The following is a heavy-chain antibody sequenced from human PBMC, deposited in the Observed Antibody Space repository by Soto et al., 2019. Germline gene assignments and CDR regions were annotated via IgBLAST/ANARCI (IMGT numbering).Heavy chain of an antibody. CDR2: IYSGGST. CDR3: ARCRDCGGDCPNWFDP. V-gene: IGHV3-53*04. D-gene: IGHD2-21*02. J-gene: IGHJ5*02. CDR1: GFTVSSNY. Sequence: EVQLVESGGGLVQPGGSLRLSCAASGFTVSSNYMSWVRQAPGKGLEWVSVIYSGGSTYYADSVKGRFTISRHNSKNTLYLQMNSLRAEDTAVYYGARCRDCGGDCPNWFDPWGQGTLVTVSS.